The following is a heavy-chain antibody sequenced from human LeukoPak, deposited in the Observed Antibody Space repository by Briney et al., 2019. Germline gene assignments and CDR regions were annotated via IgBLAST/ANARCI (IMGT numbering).Heavy chain of an antibody. CDR3: ATNDNYVFEY. V-gene: IGHV3-7*01. CDR2: IKQDGSVK. J-gene: IGHJ4*02. Sequence: PGGSLRLSWAASGLTFSSYWMSWVRQAPGKGLEWVANIKQDGSVKHYVTSVKGRFTISRDNAKNSLFLQLSSLRAEDTAVYYCATNDNYVFEYWGQGILVTVSS. D-gene: IGHD1-1*01. CDR1: GLTFSSYW.